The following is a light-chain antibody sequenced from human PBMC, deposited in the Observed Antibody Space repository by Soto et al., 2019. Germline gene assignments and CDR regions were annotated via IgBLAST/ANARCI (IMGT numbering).Light chain of an antibody. J-gene: IGKJ4*01. CDR2: SAS. CDR3: QQYSKWPLT. CDR1: QSVSSY. V-gene: IGKV3-15*01. Sequence: ILMTQSPVTLSVSPGERATLSCRASQSVSSYLAWYQQKRGQAPRLLIYSASTRATGIPARFSGSGSGTEFILTFSTLQSEDCALYYCQQYSKWPLTFGGGTKLDI.